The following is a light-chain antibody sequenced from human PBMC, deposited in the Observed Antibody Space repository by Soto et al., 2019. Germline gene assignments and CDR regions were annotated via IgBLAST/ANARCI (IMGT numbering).Light chain of an antibody. CDR3: QQRGNWPRT. CDR1: QSVSSY. V-gene: IGKV3-11*01. CDR2: DAS. J-gene: IGKJ2*01. Sequence: EIVLTQSPATLSLSPGERATLSCRASQSVSSYLAWYQQKPGQAPRLLIYDASNRATDIPARCSGSGSGTDFTLPISSLEPEDFAVYYCQQRGNWPRTFGEETKLEIK.